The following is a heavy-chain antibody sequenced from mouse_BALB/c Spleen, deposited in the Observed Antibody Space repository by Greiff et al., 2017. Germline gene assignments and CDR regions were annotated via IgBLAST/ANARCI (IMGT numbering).Heavy chain of an antibody. CDR1: GFSLTSYG. J-gene: IGHJ3*01. CDR3: ARGNYFWFAY. Sequence: VMLVESGPGLVAPSQSLSITCTVSGFSLTSYGVHWVRQPPGKGLEWLGVIWAGGSTNYNSALMSRLSISKDNSKSQVFLKMNSLQTDDTAMYYCARGNYFWFAYWGQGTLVTVSA. CDR2: IWAGGST. V-gene: IGHV2-9*02. D-gene: IGHD1-1*02.